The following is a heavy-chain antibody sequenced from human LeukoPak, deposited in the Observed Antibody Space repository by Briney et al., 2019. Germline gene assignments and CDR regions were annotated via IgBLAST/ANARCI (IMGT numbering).Heavy chain of an antibody. J-gene: IGHJ4*02. V-gene: IGHV4-61*01. CDR2: IYYSGGT. Sequence: SETLSLTCTVSGGSVSSGSFYWSWIRQPPGKGLEWIGYIYYSGGTKYNPSLNSRVTISIDTSNNQFSLKLNSATAADTAVYYCARSRDGYNGFDYWGQGTLVTVSS. D-gene: IGHD5-24*01. CDR3: ARSRDGYNGFDY. CDR1: GGSVSSGSFY.